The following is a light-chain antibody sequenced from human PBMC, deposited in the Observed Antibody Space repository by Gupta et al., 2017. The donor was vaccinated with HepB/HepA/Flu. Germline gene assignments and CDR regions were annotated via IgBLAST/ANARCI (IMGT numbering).Light chain of an antibody. CDR2: LDGSGNY. Sequence: QPVLTQPSSASASLGSSVKLTCTLSSGHSSYIIACKQQQPGNAPRYLRILDGSGNYNKGSGVPHRFSASSSSAAPYITTANLHSEDDAYYYCENSNGSTRVFGGGTKLTVL. J-gene: IGLJ3*02. CDR1: SGHSSYI. CDR3: ENSNGSTRV. V-gene: IGLV4-60*03.